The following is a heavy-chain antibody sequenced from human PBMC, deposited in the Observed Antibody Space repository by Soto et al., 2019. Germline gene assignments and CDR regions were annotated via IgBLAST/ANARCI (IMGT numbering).Heavy chain of an antibody. V-gene: IGHV3-23*01. CDR1: GFMFSSYV. CDR2: ITDHGGST. Sequence: EVQLLESGGGLVQPGGSLRLSCAASGFMFSSYVMNWVRQAPGKGLEWVSSITDHGGSTYYADSVKGWFTISRDTSKNTLYLQLNSMRAADTAVYYCAKEICGPSSFYTAYWGQGTLVTVS. CDR3: AKEICGPSSFYTAY. J-gene: IGHJ4*02. D-gene: IGHD2-15*01.